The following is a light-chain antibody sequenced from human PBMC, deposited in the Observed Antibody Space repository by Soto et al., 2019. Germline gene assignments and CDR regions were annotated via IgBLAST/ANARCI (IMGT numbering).Light chain of an antibody. CDR2: GAS. V-gene: IGKV3-20*01. J-gene: IGKJ2*01. Sequence: EIVMTQSPGTLSLSPGERATISCRASQVIGSRYLAWYHQKSGQAPRLLIYGASSRATGIPDRFSGSGSGTDFTRTISRLEPEDFGVYYCQQFGSSIPHTFGQGTKLDIK. CDR3: QQFGSSIPHT. CDR1: QVIGSRY.